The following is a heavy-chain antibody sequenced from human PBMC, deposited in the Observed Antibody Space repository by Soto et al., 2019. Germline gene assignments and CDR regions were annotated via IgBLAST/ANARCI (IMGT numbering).Heavy chain of an antibody. CDR1: GGTFSSYA. J-gene: IGHJ6*02. CDR2: IIPIFGTA. V-gene: IGHV1-69*12. CDR3: AGHSSGVPGYYNGMDV. D-gene: IGHD3-22*01. Sequence: QVQLVQCGAEVKKPGSSVKVSCKASGGTFSSYAISWVRQAPGQGLEWMGGIIPIFGTADYAQKFQGRVTITADESTSTAYMELSSLRSEDTAVYYCAGHSSGVPGYYNGMDVWRQGTTVTVSS.